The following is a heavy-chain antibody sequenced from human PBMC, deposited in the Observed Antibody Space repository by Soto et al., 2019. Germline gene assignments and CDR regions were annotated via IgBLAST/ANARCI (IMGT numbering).Heavy chain of an antibody. CDR2: ISSSSSTI. CDR1: GFTFSSCS. V-gene: IGHV3-48*02. D-gene: IGHD2-21*02. CDR3: ARVKVVTATDF. J-gene: IGHJ4*02. Sequence: PGGSLRLSCAAPGFTFSSCSMNWVRQAPGKGLEWVSYISSSSSTIYYADSVKGRFSISRDNAKNSLYLQMHSLRDGDTAVYYCARVKVVTATDFWGQGTLVTVSS.